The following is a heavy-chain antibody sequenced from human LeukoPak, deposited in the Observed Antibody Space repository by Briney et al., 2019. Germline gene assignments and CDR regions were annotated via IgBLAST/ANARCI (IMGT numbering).Heavy chain of an antibody. D-gene: IGHD4-17*01. CDR1: GYTFTGYY. Sequence: ASVKVSCKASGYTFTGYYRHWVRQAPGQGLEWMGWINPNSGGTNYAQKFQGRVTMTRDTSISTAYMELSRLRSDDTAVYYSARLDKVCDYGLGDFDYWGQGTLVTVSS. V-gene: IGHV1-2*02. CDR3: ARLDKVCDYGLGDFDY. CDR2: INPNSGGT. J-gene: IGHJ4*02.